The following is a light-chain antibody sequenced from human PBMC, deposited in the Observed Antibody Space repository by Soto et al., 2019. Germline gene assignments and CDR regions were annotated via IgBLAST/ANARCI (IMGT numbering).Light chain of an antibody. J-gene: IGLJ1*01. Sequence: QSVLSQPPSASGTPGQRVTISCSGSSSNIGRNTVSWYQQFPGTAPKLLIYFNIQRPSGVPDRFSGSKSGTSASLAISGLQSEDEDDYFCFTFTTTWTHVFGTGTKVTVL. V-gene: IGLV1-44*01. CDR3: FTFTTTWTHV. CDR2: FNI. CDR1: SSNIGRNT.